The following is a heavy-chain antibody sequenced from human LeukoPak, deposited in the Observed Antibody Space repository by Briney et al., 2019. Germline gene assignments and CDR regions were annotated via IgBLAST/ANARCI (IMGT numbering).Heavy chain of an antibody. V-gene: IGHV3-21*01. CDR3: ARDRGARGRGLA. CDR2: IGPSSGDI. CDR1: GFTFRIYS. D-gene: IGHD3-10*01. Sequence: GGSLRLSCAASGFTFRIYSMNWVRQAPGPGLEWVSSIGPSSGDIYYADSVKGRFTISRDNDKNSLYLQMNSLRAEDTAVYYCARDRGARGRGLAWGQGTQVTVSS. J-gene: IGHJ5*02.